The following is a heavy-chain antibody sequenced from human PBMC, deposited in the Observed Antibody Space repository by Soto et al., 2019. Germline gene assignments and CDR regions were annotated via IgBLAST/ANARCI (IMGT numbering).Heavy chain of an antibody. CDR2: IYYSGST. D-gene: IGHD3-3*01. V-gene: IGHV4-39*01. CDR1: GGSISSSSYY. Sequence: SETLSLTCTVSGGSISSSSYYWGWIRQPPGKGLEWIGSIYYSGSTYYNPSLKSRVTISVDTSKNQFSLKLSSVTAADTAVYYCAGIXFWSGYYGSSDYYGMDVWGQGTTVTVSS. CDR3: AGIXFWSGYYGSSDYYGMDV. J-gene: IGHJ6*02.